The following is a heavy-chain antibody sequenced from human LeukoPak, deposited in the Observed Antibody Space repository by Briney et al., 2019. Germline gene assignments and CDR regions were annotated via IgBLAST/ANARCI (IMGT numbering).Heavy chain of an antibody. CDR2: FYYSGST. J-gene: IGHJ3*02. D-gene: IGHD6-13*01. V-gene: IGHV4-59*01. CDR1: GGSISNYY. Sequence: SETLSLTCSVSGGSISNYYWSWIRQPPGKGLEWIGYFYYSGSTSYNPSLKSRVTISVATSKNQFSLKLSSVTAADTAVYYCAKGGIRSGAFDIWGQGTRVTVSS. CDR3: AKGGIRSGAFDI.